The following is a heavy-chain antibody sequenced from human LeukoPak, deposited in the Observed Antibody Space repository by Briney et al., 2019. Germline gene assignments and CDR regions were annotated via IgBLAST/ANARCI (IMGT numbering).Heavy chain of an antibody. CDR2: IKSKTDGGTT. CDR1: GFTFSYAC. Sequence: GGSLRLSCAASGFTFSYACMSWVRQAPGKGLEWVGRIKSKTDGGTTDHAAPVKGRFTISRDDSKKTLYLQMNSLKTEDTGVYYCTTDAPLYGSGSYFSDFQHWGQGTLVIVSS. V-gene: IGHV3-15*01. D-gene: IGHD3-10*01. CDR3: TTDAPLYGSGSYFSDFQH. J-gene: IGHJ1*01.